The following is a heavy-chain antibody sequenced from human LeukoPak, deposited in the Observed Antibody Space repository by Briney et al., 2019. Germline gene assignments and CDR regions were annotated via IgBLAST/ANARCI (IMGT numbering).Heavy chain of an antibody. V-gene: IGHV3-11*04. D-gene: IGHD3-22*01. Sequence: GGSLRLSCAASGFTFSDYYMSWIRQAPGKGLEWVSYISSSGSTIYYADSVKGRFTISRDNAKNSLYLQMNSLGAEDTAVYYCARDAYYDSSGYYGHWGQGTLVTVSS. J-gene: IGHJ4*02. CDR1: GFTFSDYY. CDR2: ISSSGSTI. CDR3: ARDAYYDSSGYYGH.